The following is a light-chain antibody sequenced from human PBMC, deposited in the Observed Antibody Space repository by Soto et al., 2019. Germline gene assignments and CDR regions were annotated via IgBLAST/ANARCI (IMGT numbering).Light chain of an antibody. CDR1: PSVSSSY. J-gene: IGKJ1*01. CDR3: QQYGSSRTWT. CDR2: GAS. Sequence: EIVLTQSPGTLSLSPGERATLSCRASPSVSSSYFAWYQQTPGQAPRLLIYGASSRATGIPDRFSGSGSGTDFTLTISRLEPEDFAVYYCQQYGSSRTWTFGQGTKVEIK. V-gene: IGKV3-20*01.